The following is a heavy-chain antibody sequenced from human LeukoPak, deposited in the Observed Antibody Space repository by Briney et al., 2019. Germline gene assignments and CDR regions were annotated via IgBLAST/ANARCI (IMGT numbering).Heavy chain of an antibody. D-gene: IGHD3-10*01. V-gene: IGHV4-39*07. CDR1: GGSISTSNYY. Sequence: SETLSLTCTVSGGSISTSNYYWGWIRQPPGKGLEWIGNIFYSGSTYYSPSLRSRVTISLDTSRNQFSLKLNSVTAADTAVYYCARDSGTTGEVKFDPWGQGILVTVPS. J-gene: IGHJ5*02. CDR2: IFYSGST. CDR3: ARDSGTTGEVKFDP.